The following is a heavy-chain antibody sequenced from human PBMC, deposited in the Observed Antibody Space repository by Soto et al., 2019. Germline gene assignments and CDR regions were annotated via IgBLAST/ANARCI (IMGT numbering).Heavy chain of an antibody. CDR1: GGSIRSNTDY. V-gene: IGHV4-39*01. D-gene: IGHD2-15*01. CDR3: VRCNVSVVVGL. CDR2: IYXRGDT. Sequence: SXTRSLTCTVSGGSIRSNTDYWGWIRQPAGKARQWXGSIYXRGDTDYNQSXXRRVTIYXXXSMNQLSMKLTSVTATDTALYYCVRCNVSVVVGLWGQGNLVTVTS. J-gene: IGHJ4*02.